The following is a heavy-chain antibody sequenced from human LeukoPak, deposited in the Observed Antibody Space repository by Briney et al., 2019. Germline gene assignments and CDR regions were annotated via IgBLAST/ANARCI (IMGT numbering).Heavy chain of an antibody. Sequence: GGSLRLSCAASGFTFSSYDMSWVRQAPGKGLEWVSAITNSGGSTYYADSVKGRFTISRDNSKNTLYLQMNSLRAEDTAIYYCAKFNRVTTFFYGMDVWGQGTTVTVSS. CDR2: ITNSGGST. CDR1: GFTFSSYD. D-gene: IGHD4-17*01. V-gene: IGHV3-23*01. CDR3: AKFNRVTTFFYGMDV. J-gene: IGHJ6*02.